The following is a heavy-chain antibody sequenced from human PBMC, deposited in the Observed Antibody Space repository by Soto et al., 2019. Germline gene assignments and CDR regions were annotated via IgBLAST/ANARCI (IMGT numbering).Heavy chain of an antibody. D-gene: IGHD5-18*01. Sequence: PSETLSLTCTVSGGSISSGVYYWSWIRQPPGKGLEWIGYIYYSGSTYYNPSLKSRVTISVDTSKNQFSLKLSSVTAADTAVYYCVRGGYSYPFNGGWFDPWGQGTLVTVSS. CDR2: IYYSGST. CDR1: GGSISSGVYY. V-gene: IGHV4-30-4*01. CDR3: VRGGYSYPFNGGWFDP. J-gene: IGHJ5*02.